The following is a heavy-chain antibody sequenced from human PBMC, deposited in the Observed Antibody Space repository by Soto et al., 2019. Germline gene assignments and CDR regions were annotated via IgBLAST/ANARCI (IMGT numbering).Heavy chain of an antibody. CDR2: INSDGSST. J-gene: IGHJ3*02. CDR3: ARMSAGAVVVVDAKRQGRDLDI. D-gene: IGHD2-15*01. CDR1: GFTFSSYW. V-gene: IGHV3-74*01. Sequence: PGGSLRLSCAASGFTFSSYWMHWVRQAPGKGLVWVSRINSDGSSTSYADSVKGRFTISRDNAKNTLYLQMNSLRAEDTAVYYCARMSAGAVVVVDAKRQGRDLDIWGQGTMVTVSS.